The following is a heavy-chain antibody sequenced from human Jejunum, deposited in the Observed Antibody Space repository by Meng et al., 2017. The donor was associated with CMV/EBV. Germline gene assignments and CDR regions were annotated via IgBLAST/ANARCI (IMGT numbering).Heavy chain of an antibody. CDR3: SRGGGGDGTYLLDY. D-gene: IGHD2-21*01. Sequence: QVQLLQLGAEVKKPGASVKVSCQASGYAFTGYYIHWLRQAPGQGLEGMGWINPSSGAIFYAQKFQDRVTMSRETSITTVYMDLSSLRSDDTAVYFCSRGGGGDGTYLLDYWGQGTLVTVSS. J-gene: IGHJ4*02. CDR2: INPSSGAI. CDR1: GYAFTGYY. V-gene: IGHV1-2*02.